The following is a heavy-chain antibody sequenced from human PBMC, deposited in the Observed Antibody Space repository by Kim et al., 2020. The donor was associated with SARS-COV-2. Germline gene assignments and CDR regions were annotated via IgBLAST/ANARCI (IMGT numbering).Heavy chain of an antibody. J-gene: IGHJ5*02. D-gene: IGHD1-1*01. CDR1: GGSMGGGLTDSY. V-gene: IGHV4-61*08. Sequence: SETLSLTCSVSGGSMGGGLTDSYWSWIRQPPGQGLEWLGYIYYTGSTKYSPSLQSRISISMDTSTNQFSLRLSSVTSADTALYYCARDHRGTTATWESSTTYNWFDPWGQGILVTVSS. CDR3: ARDHRGTTATWESSTTYNWFDP. CDR2: IYYTGST.